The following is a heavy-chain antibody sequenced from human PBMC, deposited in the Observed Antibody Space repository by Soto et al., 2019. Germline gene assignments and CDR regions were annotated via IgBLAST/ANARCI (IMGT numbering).Heavy chain of an antibody. D-gene: IGHD2-21*02. V-gene: IGHV3-74*01. CDR2: IHSDGSST. CDR1: GFTFSYYW. J-gene: IGHJ3*01. Sequence: EVRLVESEGGLVQPGGSLSLSCAASGFTFSYYWMHWVRQAPGQGLLWVSRIHSDGSSTTYADSVKGRFTISRDNAKNTVSLQMNSPGVEDTGVYFFSRGDRGAFDLWGQGTMVTVSS. CDR3: SRGDRGAFDL.